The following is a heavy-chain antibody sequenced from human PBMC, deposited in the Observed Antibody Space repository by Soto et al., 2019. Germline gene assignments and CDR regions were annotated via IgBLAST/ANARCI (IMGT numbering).Heavy chain of an antibody. J-gene: IGHJ4*02. CDR1: GYTFTSYG. CDR3: ARAEDYYDSSGFHDY. V-gene: IGHV1-18*01. CDR2: ISTYNGNT. D-gene: IGHD3-22*01. Sequence: EASVKVSCKASGYTFTSYGISWVRQAPGQGLEWMGWISTYNGNTNYAQKLQGRVTMTTDTSTSTAYMELRSLRSDDTAVYYCARAEDYYDSSGFHDYWGQGTLVTVSS.